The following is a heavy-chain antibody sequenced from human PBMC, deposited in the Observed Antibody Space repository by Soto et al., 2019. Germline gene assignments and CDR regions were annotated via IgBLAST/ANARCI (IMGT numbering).Heavy chain of an antibody. CDR3: ARDLLDDYSNYGYYYYGMDV. J-gene: IGHJ6*02. CDR2: ISYDGSNK. CDR1: GFTFSSYA. V-gene: IGHV3-30*04. Sequence: GGSLRLSCAASGFTFSSYAMHWVRQAPGKGLEWVAVISYDGSNKYYADSVKGRFTISRDNSKNTLYLQMNSLRAEDTAVYYCARDLLDDYSNYGYYYYGMDVWGQGTTVTVSS. D-gene: IGHD4-4*01.